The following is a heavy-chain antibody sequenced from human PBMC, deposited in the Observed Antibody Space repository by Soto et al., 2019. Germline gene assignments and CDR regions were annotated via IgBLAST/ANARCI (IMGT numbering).Heavy chain of an antibody. CDR3: ARAKDDWFDAFDI. Sequence: QEQLQESGPGLVKPSQTLSLTCTVSGGSISNEGYYWSWIRQLPGEGLEWIGYIYYSGGTYYSPSFKSRVAISLDTSKNQFSLKLSSVTAADTAVYFCARAKDDWFDAFDIWGQGTMVSVSS. CDR2: IYYSGGT. J-gene: IGHJ3*02. D-gene: IGHD3-9*01. V-gene: IGHV4-31*03. CDR1: GGSISNEGYY.